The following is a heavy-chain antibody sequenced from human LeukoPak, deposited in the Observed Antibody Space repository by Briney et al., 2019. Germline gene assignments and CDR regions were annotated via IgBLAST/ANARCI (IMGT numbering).Heavy chain of an antibody. D-gene: IGHD5-18*01. CDR3: ARTDSYGYVHDY. CDR1: GGSISGTSYY. CDR2: IYYSGST. V-gene: IGHV4-39*07. J-gene: IGHJ4*02. Sequence: PSETLSLTCTVSGGSISGTSYYWGWIRQPPGKGLEWIGSIYYSGSTYYNPSLKSRVTISVDTSKNQFSLKLRSVTAVDTAVYYCARTDSYGYVHDYWGQGTLVTVSS.